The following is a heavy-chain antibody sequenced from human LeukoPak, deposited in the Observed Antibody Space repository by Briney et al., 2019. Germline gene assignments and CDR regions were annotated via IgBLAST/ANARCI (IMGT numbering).Heavy chain of an antibody. Sequence: SETLSLTCTVSGGSISSSSYYWGWIRQPPGKGLEWIGEINHSGSTNYNPSLKSRVTISVDASKNQFSLKLSSVTAADTAVYYCARVPLGYCSSTSCYPPDYWGQGTLVTVSS. V-gene: IGHV4-39*07. CDR1: GGSISSSSYY. J-gene: IGHJ4*02. D-gene: IGHD2-2*01. CDR3: ARVPLGYCSSTSCYPPDY. CDR2: INHSGST.